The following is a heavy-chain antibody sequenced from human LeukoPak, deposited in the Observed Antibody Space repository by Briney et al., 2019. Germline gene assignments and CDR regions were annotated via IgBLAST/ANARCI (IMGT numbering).Heavy chain of an antibody. J-gene: IGHJ5*02. Sequence: EASVKVSCKASGYTFTSYAMNWVRQAPGQGLEWMGWISAYNGNTNYAQKLQGRVTMTTDTSTSTAYMELRSLRSDDTAVYYCARGRIAAAGTYWFDPWGQGTLVTVSS. D-gene: IGHD6-13*01. CDR3: ARGRIAAAGTYWFDP. CDR2: ISAYNGNT. CDR1: GYTFTSYA. V-gene: IGHV1-18*01.